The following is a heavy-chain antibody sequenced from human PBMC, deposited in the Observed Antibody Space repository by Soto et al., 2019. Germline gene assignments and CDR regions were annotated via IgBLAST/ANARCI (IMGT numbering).Heavy chain of an antibody. CDR3: ARTSFGYSSGAIDY. CDR1: GGSINSGDYY. V-gene: IGHV4-30-4*01. CDR2: IYYSGST. Sequence: QVQLQESGPGLVKPSQTLSLTCTVSGGSINSGDYYWSWIRQPPGKGLEWIGYIYYSGSTDSNPALKSRVTISVDTSKIQFSLKLSSVTAADTAVYYCARTSFGYSSGAIDYWGQGTLVTVSS. J-gene: IGHJ4*02. D-gene: IGHD6-19*01.